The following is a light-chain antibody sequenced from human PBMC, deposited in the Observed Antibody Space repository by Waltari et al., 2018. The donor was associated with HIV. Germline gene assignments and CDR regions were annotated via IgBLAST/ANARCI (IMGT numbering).Light chain of an antibody. Sequence: EIVLIQSPATLSLSPGERATLSCRASQSVSSYLAWYDQKPGQSPRLLIYDTSTRATGIPDRFSGSWSATDFTLTITSLEPEDSAVYYCQQRSNWSITFGQGTRLEIK. J-gene: IGKJ5*01. CDR2: DTS. CDR3: QQRSNWSIT. CDR1: QSVSSY. V-gene: IGKV3-11*01.